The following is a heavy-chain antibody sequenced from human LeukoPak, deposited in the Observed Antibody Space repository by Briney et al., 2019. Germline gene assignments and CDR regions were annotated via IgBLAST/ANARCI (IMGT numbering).Heavy chain of an antibody. J-gene: IGHJ4*02. D-gene: IGHD4-17*01. V-gene: IGHV3-48*01. CDR2: ISSSSSTI. Sequence: GGSLRLSCAASGFTFSSYSMNWVRQAPGRGLEWVSYISSSSSTIYYADSVKGRLTISRDNAKNSLYLQMNSLRAEDTAVYYCARPYYGIFDYWGQGTLVTVSS. CDR3: ARPYYGIFDY. CDR1: GFTFSSYS.